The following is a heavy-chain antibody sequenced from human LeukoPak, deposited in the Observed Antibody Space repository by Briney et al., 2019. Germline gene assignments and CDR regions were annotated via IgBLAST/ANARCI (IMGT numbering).Heavy chain of an antibody. V-gene: IGHV4-59*04. D-gene: IGHD3-10*01. CDR3: EVRGVVDY. J-gene: IGHJ4*02. CDR1: GGSISSYY. CDR2: IYYSGST. Sequence: PSETLSLTCTVSGGSISSYYWSWIRQPPGKGLEWIGYIYYSGSTYYNPSLKSRATISVDTSKNQFSLKLSSVTAADTAVYYCEVRGVVDYWGQGTLVTVSS.